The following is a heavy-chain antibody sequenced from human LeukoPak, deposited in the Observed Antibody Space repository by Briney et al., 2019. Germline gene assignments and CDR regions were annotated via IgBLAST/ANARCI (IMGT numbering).Heavy chain of an antibody. CDR3: AKGSSSSRPYYFDY. CDR1: GFTFSSYV. V-gene: IGHV3-23*01. J-gene: IGHJ4*02. Sequence: PGGSLRLSCVASGFTFSSYVMSWVRQAPGKGLDWVSAISGGGGDTYYADSVKGRFTISRDNSKNTLYLQMNSLRAEDTALYYCAKGSSSSRPYYFDYWGQGTLVPVSS. D-gene: IGHD6-6*01. CDR2: ISGGGGDT.